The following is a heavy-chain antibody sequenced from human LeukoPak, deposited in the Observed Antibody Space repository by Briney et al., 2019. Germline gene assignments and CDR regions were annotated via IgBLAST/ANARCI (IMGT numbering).Heavy chain of an antibody. D-gene: IGHD5-24*01. CDR1: DFSFETYW. V-gene: IGHV3-7*01. J-gene: IGHJ6*03. CDR3: ARGETMDV. CDR2: INEDGTEK. Sequence: PGGSLRLSCVALDFSFETYWMSWVRQAPGKGPQWVANINEDGTEKHYVGSVRGRFTISRDNAEGSLHLQMNSLRPDDLGVYYCARGETMDVWGKGTMVTVSS.